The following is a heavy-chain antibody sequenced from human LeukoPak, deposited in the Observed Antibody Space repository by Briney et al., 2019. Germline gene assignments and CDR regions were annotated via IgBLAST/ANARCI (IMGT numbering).Heavy chain of an antibody. Sequence: PGGSLRLSCAASGFTFSSYDMHWVRLATGKGLEWVSAIGTAGDTYYPGFVKGRFTISRESAKNSLYLQMNSLRAGDTAVYYCARDFDGMDVWGQGTTVTVSS. J-gene: IGHJ6*02. V-gene: IGHV3-13*01. CDR3: ARDFDGMDV. CDR1: GFTFSSYD. CDR2: IGTAGDT.